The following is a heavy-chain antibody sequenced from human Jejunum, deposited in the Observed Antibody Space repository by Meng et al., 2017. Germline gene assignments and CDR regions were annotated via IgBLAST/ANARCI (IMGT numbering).Heavy chain of an antibody. CDR2: IYWDDDK. CDR3: AHRSSYSSTWDTPIFDY. CDR1: GFSLSTSGVG. D-gene: IGHD6-13*01. V-gene: IGHV2-5*02. Sequence: SGSTLVKPTETLTLTCTFSGFSLSTSGVGVGWIRQPPGKALEWLVVIYWDDDKRYRPSVKSRLSITKDTAKNLVVLTMTNMDPTDAATYFCAHRSSYSSTWDTPIFDYWGQGTVVTVSS. J-gene: IGHJ4*02.